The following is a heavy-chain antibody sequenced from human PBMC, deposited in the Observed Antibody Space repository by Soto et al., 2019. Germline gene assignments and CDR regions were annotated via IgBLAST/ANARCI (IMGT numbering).Heavy chain of an antibody. Sequence: QVQLVQSGAEVKKPGSSVKVSCKASGGTFSSYAISWVRQDPGQGLEWMGGIIPISGTANYAQKFQGRVTITADESTSTAYMELSSLRSEDTAVYYCARSQGSSTSLEIYYYYYYGVDVWGQGTTVTVSS. CDR1: GGTFSSYA. D-gene: IGHD2-2*01. J-gene: IGHJ6*02. CDR3: ARSQGSSTSLEIYYYYYYGVDV. CDR2: IIPISGTA. V-gene: IGHV1-69*01.